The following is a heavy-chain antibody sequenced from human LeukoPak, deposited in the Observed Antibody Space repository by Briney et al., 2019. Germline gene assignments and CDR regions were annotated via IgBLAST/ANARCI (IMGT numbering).Heavy chain of an antibody. D-gene: IGHD3-10*01. CDR3: ARAEFYGSGLLPLVSY. J-gene: IGHJ4*02. CDR2: IKQDGSEK. Sequence: GGSLRLSCVASGFTFSNYWLTWVRQAPGKGLERVANIKQDGSEKSYVDSVKGRFTISRDNAKNSVYLQMNSLRVEDTAVYYCARAEFYGSGLLPLVSYWGQGTLVTVFS. V-gene: IGHV3-7*01. CDR1: GFTFSNYW.